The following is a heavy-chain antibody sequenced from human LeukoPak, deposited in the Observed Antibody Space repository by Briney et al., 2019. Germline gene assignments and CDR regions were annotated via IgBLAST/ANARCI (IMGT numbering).Heavy chain of an antibody. CDR1: GFTFSDHY. V-gene: IGHV3-72*01. J-gene: IGHJ4*02. Sequence: PGGSLRLSCAASGFTFSDHYMDWVRQAPGKGLEWVGRIRNKAKSYTTDYAASVKGRFTISRDDSKNSLYLQMNSLKTEDPAVYYCVDYDILTGYHYWGQGTLVNVSS. D-gene: IGHD3-9*01. CDR2: IRNKAKSYTT. CDR3: VDYDILTGYHY.